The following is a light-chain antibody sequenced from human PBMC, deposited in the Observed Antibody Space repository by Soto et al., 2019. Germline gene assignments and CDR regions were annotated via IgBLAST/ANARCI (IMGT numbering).Light chain of an antibody. CDR2: GAS. Sequence: EIVLTQSPGTLSLSPGERATLSCRASQSVSSSYLAWYQQKLGQAPRVLIYGASTRATGIPARFSGSGSGTEFTLTISSLQSEDFAVYYCQQYNNWPFITFGQGTRLEI. V-gene: IGKV3-15*01. CDR1: QSVSSSY. CDR3: QQYNNWPFIT. J-gene: IGKJ5*01.